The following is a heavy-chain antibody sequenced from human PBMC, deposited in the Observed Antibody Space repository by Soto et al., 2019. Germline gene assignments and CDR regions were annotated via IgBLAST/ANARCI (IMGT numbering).Heavy chain of an antibody. CDR3: ARGGNWVRGVIRYYYYGMDV. Sequence: GASVKVSCKASGYTCTGYYMHWVRQAPGQGLEWMGWINPNSGGTNYAQKFQGRVTMTRDTSISTAYMELSRLRSDDTAVYYCARGGNWVRGVIRYYYYGMDVWGQGTTVTVSS. V-gene: IGHV1-2*02. D-gene: IGHD3-10*01. J-gene: IGHJ6*02. CDR1: GYTCTGYY. CDR2: INPNSGGT.